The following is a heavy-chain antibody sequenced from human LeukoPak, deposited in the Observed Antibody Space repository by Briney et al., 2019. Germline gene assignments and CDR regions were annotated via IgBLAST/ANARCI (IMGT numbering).Heavy chain of an antibody. V-gene: IGHV5-10-1*01. J-gene: IGHJ5*02. Sequence: GESLKISCKGSGYSFTSYWIGWVRQMHGKGLEWMGRIDPSDSYTNYSPSFQGHVTISADKSISTAYLQWSSLKASDTAMYYCARIRIAAKNWFDPWGQGTLVTVSS. CDR3: ARIRIAAKNWFDP. D-gene: IGHD6-13*01. CDR1: GYSFTSYW. CDR2: IDPSDSYT.